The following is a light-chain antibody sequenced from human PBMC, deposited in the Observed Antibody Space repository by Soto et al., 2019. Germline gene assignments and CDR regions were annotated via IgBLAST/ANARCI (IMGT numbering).Light chain of an antibody. CDR2: DVS. Sequence: QSVLTQPRSVSGSPGQSVTISCTGTSSDVGGYNYVSWYQQHPDKAPKLMIYDVSKRPSGVPDRFSGSKSGNTASLTISGLQAEDEAEYFCSSYAGSYTWIFGSGTKVTVL. J-gene: IGLJ1*01. V-gene: IGLV2-11*01. CDR3: SSYAGSYTWI. CDR1: SSDVGGYNY.